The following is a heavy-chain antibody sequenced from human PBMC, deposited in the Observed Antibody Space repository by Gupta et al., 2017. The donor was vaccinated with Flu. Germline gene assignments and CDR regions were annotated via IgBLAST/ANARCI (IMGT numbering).Heavy chain of an antibody. Sequence: KTSGYSFTDKYLHWVRQAPGQGLEWMGWINPRNGDINCAQKFQDRVTMTTDTSTNTDYIELSRLRSNDTAVDYCTRGTLDFWGQGTLVTVS. J-gene: IGHJ4*02. CDR3: TRGTLDF. V-gene: IGHV1-2*02. CDR2: INPRNGDI. CDR1: GYSFTDKY.